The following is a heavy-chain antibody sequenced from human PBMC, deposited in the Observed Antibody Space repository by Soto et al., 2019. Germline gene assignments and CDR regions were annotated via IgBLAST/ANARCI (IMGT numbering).Heavy chain of an antibody. CDR2: IYYSGST. V-gene: IGHV4-39*01. CDR3: ARLGWIGGGYYFDY. CDR1: GGSISSSSYY. D-gene: IGHD2-15*01. Sequence: PSETLSLTCTVSGGSISSSSYYWGWIRQPPGKGLEWIGSIYYSGSTYYNPSLKSRVTISVDTSKNQFSLKLSSVTAADTAVYYCARLGWIGGGYYFDYWGQGTLVTVSS. J-gene: IGHJ4*02.